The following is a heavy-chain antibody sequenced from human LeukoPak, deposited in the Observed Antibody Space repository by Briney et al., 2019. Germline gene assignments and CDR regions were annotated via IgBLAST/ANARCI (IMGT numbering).Heavy chain of an antibody. D-gene: IGHD1-26*01. V-gene: IGHV3-74*01. Sequence: GGSLRLSCAASGFTFSNYWMHWVRQAPGKGLMWVSRIKGDGIDTIGADFVKGRFTTSRDNAKNTLYLQMNSLRAEDTAAYYCVRDQSLWALDIWGQGTTVTVSS. CDR3: VRDQSLWALDI. J-gene: IGHJ3*02. CDR2: IKGDGIDT. CDR1: GFTFSNYW.